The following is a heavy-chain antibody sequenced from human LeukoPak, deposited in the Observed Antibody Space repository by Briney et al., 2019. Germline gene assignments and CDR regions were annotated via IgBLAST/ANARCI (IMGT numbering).Heavy chain of an antibody. CDR1: GFTVSSNY. D-gene: IGHD3-9*01. Sequence: PGGSLRLSCAASGFTVSSNYMSWVRQAPGKGLEWVSVIYSGGSTYYADSVKGRFTISRDNSKNTLYLQMNSLKASDTAMYYCASLGARRGRYFDWFQGIHDAFDIWGQGTMVTVSS. J-gene: IGHJ3*02. CDR2: IYSGGST. V-gene: IGHV3-66*01. CDR3: ASLGARRGRYFDWFQGIHDAFDI.